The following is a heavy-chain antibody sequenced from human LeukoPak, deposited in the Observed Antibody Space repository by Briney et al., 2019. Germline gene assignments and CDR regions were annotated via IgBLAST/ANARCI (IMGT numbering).Heavy chain of an antibody. J-gene: IGHJ4*02. CDR2: IYYSGST. CDR3: VRQGLSEFDY. D-gene: IGHD3-10*01. V-gene: IGHV4-59*08. Sequence: SETLSLTCTVSGGSISSYYWSWIRQPPGKGLEWIGYIYYSGSTNYNPSLKSRVTISVDTSKNQFSLKLSSVTAADTAVYYCVRQGLSEFDYWGQGTLVTVSS. CDR1: GGSISSYY.